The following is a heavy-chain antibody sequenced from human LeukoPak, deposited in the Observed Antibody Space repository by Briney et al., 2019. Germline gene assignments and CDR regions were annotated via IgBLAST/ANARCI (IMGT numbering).Heavy chain of an antibody. CDR2: IYYSGST. CDR1: GGSISSGDYY. J-gene: IGHJ4*02. V-gene: IGHV4-30-4*01. Sequence: SETLSLTCTVSGGSISSGDYYWSWIRQPPGKGLEWIGYIYYSGSTYYIPSLKSRVTISVDTSKNQFSLKLSSVTAADTAVYYCARAARPAGVGHDYWGQGTLVTVSS. D-gene: IGHD6-6*01. CDR3: ARAARPAGVGHDY.